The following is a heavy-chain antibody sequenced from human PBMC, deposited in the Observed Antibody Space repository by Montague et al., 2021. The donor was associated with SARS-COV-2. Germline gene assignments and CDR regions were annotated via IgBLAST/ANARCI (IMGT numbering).Heavy chain of an antibody. CDR1: SGSFSDYH. V-gene: IGHV4-34*01. CDR2: INYGGST. D-gene: IGHD1-1*01. CDR3: ARGAPGY. J-gene: IGHJ4*02. Sequence: SETLSLTCAVYSGSFSDYHWTWTRQSPGGGLEWIGQINYGGSTKYNPSLRSRVTISIDTSKNQFSLKLTSVTAADTAVYYCARGAPGYWGQGTLVTVSS.